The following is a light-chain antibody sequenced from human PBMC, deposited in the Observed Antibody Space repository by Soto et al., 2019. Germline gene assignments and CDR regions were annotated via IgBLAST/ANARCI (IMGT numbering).Light chain of an antibody. Sequence: DIQMTQSPSSLSASIGDRVTISCQASKDIGNFLNWYQQKPGKAPYLLIYDASNLDTGVSSRFSGSGSGRDFSFTITSLQPDDVATYFCQQYGSLPITFGQGTRLEIK. CDR3: QQYGSLPIT. CDR1: KDIGNF. CDR2: DAS. V-gene: IGKV1-33*01. J-gene: IGKJ5*01.